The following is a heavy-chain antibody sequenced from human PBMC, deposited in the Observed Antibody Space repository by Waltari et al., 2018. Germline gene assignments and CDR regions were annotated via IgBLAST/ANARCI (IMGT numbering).Heavy chain of an antibody. V-gene: IGHV3-33*01. Sequence: QVQLVESGGGVVQPGRSLRLSCAASGFTFSSYGMHWVRQAPGKGLEWVAGIWYDGSNKDYADSVKGRFTISRDNSKNTLYLQMNSLRAEDTAVYYCARASRMVTAIFYYYYGMDVWGQGTTVTVSS. CDR2: IWYDGSNK. CDR1: GFTFSSYG. J-gene: IGHJ6*02. D-gene: IGHD2-21*02. CDR3: ARASRMVTAIFYYYYGMDV.